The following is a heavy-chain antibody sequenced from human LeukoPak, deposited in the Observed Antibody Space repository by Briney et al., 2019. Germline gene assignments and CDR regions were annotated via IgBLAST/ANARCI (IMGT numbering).Heavy chain of an antibody. Sequence: GGSLRLSCAASGFTFSSYAMSWVRQAPGKGLECVSYITSTGTTIYYADSVKGRFTISRDNAKNSLYLQMNSLRVEDTAVYYCARDPLAGLELPYWGQGTLVTVSS. D-gene: IGHD1-7*01. CDR3: ARDPLAGLELPY. CDR2: ITSTGTTI. J-gene: IGHJ4*02. CDR1: GFTFSSYA. V-gene: IGHV3-48*03.